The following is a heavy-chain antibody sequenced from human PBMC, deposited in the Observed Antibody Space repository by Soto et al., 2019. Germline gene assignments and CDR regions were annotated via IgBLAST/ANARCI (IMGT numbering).Heavy chain of an antibody. J-gene: IGHJ4*02. CDR3: ASITMVGGLFKFAY. CDR2: FDPEDGET. Sequence: ASVKVSCKVSGYTLTELSMHWVRQAPGKGLEWMGGFDPEDGETIYAQKFQGRVTMTEDTSTDTAYMELSSLRSEDTAVYYCASITMVGGLFKFAYWGKGTLVPVSS. D-gene: IGHD3-10*01. CDR1: GYTLTELS. V-gene: IGHV1-24*01.